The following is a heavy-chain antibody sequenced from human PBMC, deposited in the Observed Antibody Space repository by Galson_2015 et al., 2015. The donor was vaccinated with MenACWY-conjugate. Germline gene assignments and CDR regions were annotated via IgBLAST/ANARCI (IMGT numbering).Heavy chain of an antibody. D-gene: IGHD3-3*01. CDR1: GFTFSNAW. Sequence: SLRLSCAASGFTFSNAWMSWVRQAPGKGLEWVGRIKSKTDGGTTDYAAPVKGRFTISRDDSKNTLYLQMNSLKTEDTAVYYCTTDFYEGPFDYWGQGTLVTVSS. V-gene: IGHV3-15*01. J-gene: IGHJ4*02. CDR2: IKSKTDGGTT. CDR3: TTDFYEGPFDY.